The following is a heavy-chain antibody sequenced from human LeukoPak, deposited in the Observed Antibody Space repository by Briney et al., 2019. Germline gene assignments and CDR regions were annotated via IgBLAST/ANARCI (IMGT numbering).Heavy chain of an antibody. Sequence: PGGSLRLSCAAFGFTFRNYWMSWVRQAPGTGLEWVANIKQDGSDRNYVTSVRGRFTISRDNAESSLYLQMNSLRVEDTAVYYCVRNLAVAGTCFDSWGQGTLVTVSS. CDR3: VRNLAVAGTCFDS. V-gene: IGHV3-7*03. J-gene: IGHJ4*02. D-gene: IGHD6-19*01. CDR1: GFTFRNYW. CDR2: IKQDGSDR.